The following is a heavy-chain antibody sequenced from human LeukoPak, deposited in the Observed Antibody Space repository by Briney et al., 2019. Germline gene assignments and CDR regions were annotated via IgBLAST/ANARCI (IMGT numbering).Heavy chain of an antibody. CDR3: ARDNYCSSTDCYNFDY. D-gene: IGHD2-2*02. Sequence: GGSLRLSCAASGFTFSSYWMHWVRQAPGKGLVWVSRINSDGSSTSYADSVKGRFTISRDNAKNTLYLQMNSLRAEDTAVYYCARDNYCSSTDCYNFDYWGQGTLVTVSS. CDR2: INSDGSST. J-gene: IGHJ4*02. V-gene: IGHV3-74*01. CDR1: GFTFSSYW.